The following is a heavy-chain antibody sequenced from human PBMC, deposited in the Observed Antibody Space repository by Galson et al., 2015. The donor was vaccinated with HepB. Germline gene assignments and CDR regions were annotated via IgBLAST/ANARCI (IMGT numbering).Heavy chain of an antibody. CDR1: GGSITSGFYS. J-gene: IGHJ6*02. CDR3: ASSTIFGGPYGLDV. CDR2: IYHSGTT. Sequence: TLSLTCAVSGGSITSGFYSWSWIRQPPGKGLEWIGYIYHSGTTYYNPSLKSRVTISLDRSKNQFSLKLSSVTAADTAVYYCASSTIFGGPYGLDVWGQGTTVTVSS. V-gene: IGHV4-30-2*01. D-gene: IGHD3-3*01.